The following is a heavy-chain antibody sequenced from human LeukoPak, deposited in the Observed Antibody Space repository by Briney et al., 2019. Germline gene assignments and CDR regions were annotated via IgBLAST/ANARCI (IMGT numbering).Heavy chain of an antibody. J-gene: IGHJ4*02. Sequence: PGGSLRLSCAASGFTFSSYSMNWVRQAPGKGLEWVSYISSSSSTIYYADSVKGRFTVSRDNAKNSLYLQMNSLRAEDTAVYYCARDSPYYAIKAPWSMGYWGQGTLVTVSS. CDR1: GFTFSSYS. D-gene: IGHD3-3*01. CDR3: ARDSPYYAIKAPWSMGY. CDR2: ISSSSSTI. V-gene: IGHV3-48*01.